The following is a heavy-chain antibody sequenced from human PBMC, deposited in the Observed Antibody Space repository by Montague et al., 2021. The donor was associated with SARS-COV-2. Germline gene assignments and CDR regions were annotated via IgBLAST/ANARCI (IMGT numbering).Heavy chain of an antibody. CDR3: ARGSHGPDAFDI. CDR1: GGSISSYY. CDR2: IYYSGNT. D-gene: IGHD5-18*01. Sequence: SETLSLTCTVSGGSISSYYWSWIRQTPGKGLEWIGNIYYSGNTNYNPSLKSRVTISLDTSKNQFSLKLNSVTAADTAVYYCARGSHGPDAFDIWGQGTMVTVSS. V-gene: IGHV4-59*01. J-gene: IGHJ3*02.